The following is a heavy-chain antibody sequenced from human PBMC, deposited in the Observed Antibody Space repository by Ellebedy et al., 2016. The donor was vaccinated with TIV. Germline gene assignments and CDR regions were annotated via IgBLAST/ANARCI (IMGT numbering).Heavy chain of an antibody. D-gene: IGHD5-18*01. CDR2: INHSGST. CDR1: GDSFSTHY. V-gene: IGHV4-34*01. J-gene: IGHJ6*02. Sequence: MPSETLSLTCAVYGDSFSTHYWRWIRQTPGKGLEWIGEINHSGSTNYMPSLKRRVTISVDTSKNQFFLNLTSVTAADTAVYYCARLWTLYGMDVWGQGTTVTVSS. CDR3: ARLWTLYGMDV.